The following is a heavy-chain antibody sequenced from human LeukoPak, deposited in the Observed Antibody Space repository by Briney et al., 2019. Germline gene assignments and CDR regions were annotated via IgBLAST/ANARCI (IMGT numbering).Heavy chain of an antibody. CDR2: FDPEDGET. V-gene: IGHV1-24*01. CDR3: ARLPEPSDSGSYEAFVYFDY. Sequence: GASVKVSCKVSGYTLTELSMHWVRQAPGKGLEWMGGFDPEDGETVYAQKFQGRVTMTTDTSTSTAYMELRSLRSDDTAVYYCARLPEPSDSGSYEAFVYFDYWGQGTLVTVSS. CDR1: GYTLTELS. J-gene: IGHJ4*02. D-gene: IGHD1-26*01.